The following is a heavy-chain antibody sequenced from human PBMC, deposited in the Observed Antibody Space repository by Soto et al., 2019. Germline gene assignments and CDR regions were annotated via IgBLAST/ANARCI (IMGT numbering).Heavy chain of an antibody. CDR1: GFTFSAFG. J-gene: IGHJ6*02. Sequence: QMKLVESGGGVVQPGTSLRLSCVASGFTFSAFGMHWVRQAPGKGLEWVAISSYGGSNKYYGDSVQGRFTISRDNSRDTLYLPMHSLTDEDTAVYFCAKGPLRFRASGDYADSSSGMAVWGQGTTVTVSS. V-gene: IGHV3-30*18. CDR3: AKGPLRFRASGDYADSSSGMAV. D-gene: IGHD4-17*01. CDR2: SSYGGSNK.